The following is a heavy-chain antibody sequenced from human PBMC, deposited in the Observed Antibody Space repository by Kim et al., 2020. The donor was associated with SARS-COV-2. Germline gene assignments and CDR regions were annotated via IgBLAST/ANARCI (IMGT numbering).Heavy chain of an antibody. D-gene: IGHD3-22*01. CDR3: ARANSITMIVVVINAFDI. J-gene: IGHJ3*02. V-gene: IGHV4-31*02. Sequence: KSRVTISVDTSKHQYSLKLSSVTAADTAVYYCARANSITMIVVVINAFDIWGQGTMVTVSS.